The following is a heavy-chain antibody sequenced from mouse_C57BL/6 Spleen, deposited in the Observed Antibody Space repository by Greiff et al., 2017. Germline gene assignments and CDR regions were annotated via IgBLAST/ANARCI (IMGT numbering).Heavy chain of an antibody. J-gene: IGHJ3*01. V-gene: IGHV1-62-2*01. D-gene: IGHD3-2*02. CDR1: GYTFTEYT. Sequence: VQLQESGAELVKPGASVKLSCKASGYTFTEYTIHWVKQRSGQGLEWIGWFYPGSGSIKYNEKFKDKATLTADKSSSTVYMELSRLTSEDSAVYFCARHEAWGSEGPPWFAYWGQGTLVTVSA. CDR2: FYPGSGSI. CDR3: ARHEAWGSEGPPWFAY.